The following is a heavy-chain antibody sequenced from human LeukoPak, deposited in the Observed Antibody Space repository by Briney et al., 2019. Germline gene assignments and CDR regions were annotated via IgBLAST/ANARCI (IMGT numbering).Heavy chain of an antibody. CDR1: GYSFSSYW. Sequence: GESLKISCKGSGYSFSSYWIGWVRQMPGKGLEWMGIIYPGDSDTTYSPPFQGQVTISADKSISSAYLQWSSLKASDTAMYYCARRTGPLYFDYWGQGTLVTVSS. J-gene: IGHJ4*02. D-gene: IGHD1-14*01. CDR3: ARRTGPLYFDY. V-gene: IGHV5-51*01. CDR2: IYPGDSDT.